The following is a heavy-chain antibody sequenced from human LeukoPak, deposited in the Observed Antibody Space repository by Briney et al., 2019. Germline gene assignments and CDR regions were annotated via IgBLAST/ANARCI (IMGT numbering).Heavy chain of an antibody. J-gene: IGHJ4*02. V-gene: IGHV3-30-3*01. Sequence: GRSLRLSCAASGFTFSSYAMHWVRQAPGKGLEWVAVISYDGSNKYYADSVKGRFTISRDNSKNTLYLQMNSLRAEDTAVYYCLTPIYSSGANTFDYWGQGTLVTVSS. CDR2: ISYDGSNK. CDR1: GFTFSSYA. D-gene: IGHD3-22*01. CDR3: LTPIYSSGANTFDY.